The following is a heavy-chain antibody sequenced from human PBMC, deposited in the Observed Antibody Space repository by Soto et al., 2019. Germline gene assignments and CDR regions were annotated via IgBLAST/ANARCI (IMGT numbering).Heavy chain of an antibody. V-gene: IGHV3-53*01. D-gene: IGHD2-21*02. CDR2: IYSGETT. CDR1: GFNVNSDY. CDR3: TRDGRGLGRLSLFEY. J-gene: IGHJ4*02. Sequence: PGGSLRLSCAASGFNVNSDYMIWVRQTPGKGLEWVASIYSGETTYYADSVRGRSTISSDKSKNTLYFQLSSLRIEDTAVYYCTRDGRGLGRLSLFEYWGQGVLVTVSS.